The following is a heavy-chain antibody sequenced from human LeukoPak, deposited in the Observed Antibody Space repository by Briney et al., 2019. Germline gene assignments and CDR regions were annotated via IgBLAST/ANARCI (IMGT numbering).Heavy chain of an antibody. D-gene: IGHD5-12*01. V-gene: IGHV4-59*01. CDR2: IYYTGST. CDR1: GGSFSSYY. J-gene: IGHJ3*02. CDR3: ARVEYSGYDYRRAFDI. Sequence: SETLSLTCAVYGGSFSSYYWSWIRQPPGKGLEWIGYIYYTGSTNYNPSLKSRVTISVDTSKNQFSLKLSSVTAADTAVYYCARVEYSGYDYRRAFDIWGQGTMVTVSS.